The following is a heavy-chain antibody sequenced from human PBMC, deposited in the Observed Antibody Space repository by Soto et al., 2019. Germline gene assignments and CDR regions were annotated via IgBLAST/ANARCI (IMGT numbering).Heavy chain of an antibody. Sequence: QVQLQQWGAGLLKPSETLSLTCAVYGGSFSGYYWSWIRQPPGKGLEWIGEINHSGSTNYNPSLKSRVTISVDTSKNQFSLKLSSVTTADTAVYYCARRSSGGWFDPWGQGTLVTVSS. CDR1: GGSFSGYY. CDR3: ARRSSGGWFDP. J-gene: IGHJ5*02. CDR2: INHSGST. V-gene: IGHV4-34*01. D-gene: IGHD6-25*01.